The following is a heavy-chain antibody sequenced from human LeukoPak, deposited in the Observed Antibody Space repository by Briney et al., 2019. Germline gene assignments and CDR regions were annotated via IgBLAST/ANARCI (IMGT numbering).Heavy chain of an antibody. CDR3: ARRRQVTSYSPYAFDI. V-gene: IGHV4-59*08. J-gene: IGHJ3*02. D-gene: IGHD2-15*01. Sequence: PSETLSLTCTVSGGSMSGSYWSWIRLSPGKGLEWLGYIYFTGHSKSNPSLKSRVTISLDTSKNQLSLRLASVTAADTAVYYCARRRQVTSYSPYAFDIWGQGTMVTVSS. CDR1: GGSMSGSY. CDR2: IYFTGHS.